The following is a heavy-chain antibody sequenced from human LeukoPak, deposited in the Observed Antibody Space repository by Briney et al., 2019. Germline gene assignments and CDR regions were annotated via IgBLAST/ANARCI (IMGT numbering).Heavy chain of an antibody. CDR3: ARERLQFRDWFDP. Sequence: ASVKVSCKASVYTFTGYYMHWVRQAPGQGLEWVGWINPNSGGTNYAQKFQGRVTMTRDTSISTAYMELSRLRSDDTAVYYCARERLQFRDWFDPWGQGTLVTVSS. V-gene: IGHV1-2*02. J-gene: IGHJ5*02. D-gene: IGHD4-11*01. CDR2: INPNSGGT. CDR1: VYTFTGYY.